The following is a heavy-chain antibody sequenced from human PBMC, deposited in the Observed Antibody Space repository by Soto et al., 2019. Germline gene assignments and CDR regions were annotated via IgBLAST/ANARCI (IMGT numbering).Heavy chain of an antibody. CDR2: ILYTGST. Sequence: PSETLSLTCAVSGGAFTGYYWTWVRQPPGKGLEWIGEILYTGSTTYNPSLTGRVTISVDTSKNLFSLIVTSVTAADTAVYYCARGLSGSSALYYWGQGILVTVS. D-gene: IGHD3-22*01. J-gene: IGHJ4*02. V-gene: IGHV4-34*01. CDR3: ARGLSGSSALYY. CDR1: GGAFTGYY.